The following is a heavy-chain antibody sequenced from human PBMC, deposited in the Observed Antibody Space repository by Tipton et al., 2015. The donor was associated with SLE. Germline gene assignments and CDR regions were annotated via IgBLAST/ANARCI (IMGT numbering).Heavy chain of an antibody. V-gene: IGHV4-38-2*01. D-gene: IGHD3-16*01. CDR3: AGGTGITYFDY. CDR2: IYHSGST. J-gene: IGHJ4*02. Sequence: TLSLTCAVSGYSISSGYYWGWVRPPPGKGLEWIGCIYHSGSTSYNPSLTSRVTISVDTSKNQFSLKLSSVTAADTAVYYCAGGTGITYFDYWGQGTLVTVSS. CDR1: GYSISSGYY.